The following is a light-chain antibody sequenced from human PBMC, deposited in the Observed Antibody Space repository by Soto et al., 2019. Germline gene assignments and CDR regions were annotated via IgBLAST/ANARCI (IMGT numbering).Light chain of an antibody. V-gene: IGKV3-20*01. Sequence: EIVLTQSPGTLSLSPGERATLSCRASQSVSTNYIGWYQQGPGQAPRLLIYAASSRATGIPDRFSGSGSGTDFTLTISRLEPEDFAVYYCQQYGSSPRTFGQGTKVEIK. J-gene: IGKJ1*01. CDR3: QQYGSSPRT. CDR2: AAS. CDR1: QSVSTNY.